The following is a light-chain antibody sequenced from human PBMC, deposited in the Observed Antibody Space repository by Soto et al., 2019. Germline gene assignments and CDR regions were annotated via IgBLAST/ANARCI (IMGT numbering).Light chain of an antibody. Sequence: EIELTQSPGTLSLSPGQRATLSCRASQSVSSSYLAWYQQKPGQAPRLLIYGASSRATGIPDRFSGSGSGTDFTLTISRLEPEDFAVYYCQQYGSSPQTFGQGNKVEIK. CDR1: QSVSSSY. CDR2: GAS. CDR3: QQYGSSPQT. V-gene: IGKV3-20*01. J-gene: IGKJ1*01.